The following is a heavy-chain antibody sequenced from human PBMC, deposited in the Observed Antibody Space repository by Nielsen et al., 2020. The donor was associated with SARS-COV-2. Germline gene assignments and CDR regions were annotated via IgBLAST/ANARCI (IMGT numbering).Heavy chain of an antibody. CDR1: GFTFGTYW. D-gene: IGHD5-18*01. CDR3: VKEGILGGYSYAGFDY. Sequence: GGSLRLSCAASGFTFGTYWMTWVRQAPGKGLEYVSAISSNGGSTYYADSVKGRFTISRDNSKNTLYLQMSSLRAEDTAVYYCVKEGILGGYSYAGFDYWGQGTLVTVSS. J-gene: IGHJ4*02. V-gene: IGHV3-64D*09. CDR2: ISSNGGST.